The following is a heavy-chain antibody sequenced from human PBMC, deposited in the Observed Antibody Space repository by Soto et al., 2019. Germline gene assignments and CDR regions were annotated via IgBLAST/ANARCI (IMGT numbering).Heavy chain of an antibody. D-gene: IGHD3-10*01. V-gene: IGHV1-69*02. CDR3: TTRRGDGHNDY. CDR1: GGTFSSYT. CDR2: IIPILGIA. Sequence: QVQLVQSGAEVKKPGSSVKVSCKASGGTFSSYTISWVRQAPGQGLEWMGRIIPILGIANYAQKFQGRVTITADKSTSTAYKELSSRRSEDTAVYYCTTRRGDGHNDYWGQGTLVTVSS. J-gene: IGHJ4*02.